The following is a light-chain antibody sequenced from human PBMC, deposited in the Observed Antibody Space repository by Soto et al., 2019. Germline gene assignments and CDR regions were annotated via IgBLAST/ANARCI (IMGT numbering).Light chain of an antibody. V-gene: IGKV3D-15*01. CDR2: YSS. CDR1: QSVRTN. CDR3: QQYAYWPET. Sequence: EVRRTQFPDTVSVTPGEAVTLSCGASQSVRTNLAWYQQRPGQAPRLLIHYSSTRASDIPARFSGSGSGTNFTLAISSLQSEDFAVYYCQQYAYWPETFGQGTRLEIK. J-gene: IGKJ5*01.